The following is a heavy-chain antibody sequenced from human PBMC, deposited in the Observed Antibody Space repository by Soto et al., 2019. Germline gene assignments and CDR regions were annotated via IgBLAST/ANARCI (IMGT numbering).Heavy chain of an antibody. J-gene: IGHJ4*02. CDR2: INPANGNT. CDR1: GYTFTAYA. D-gene: IGHD3-16*02. Sequence: QVQLAQSGAEERKPGASVKVSCEATGYTFTAYAMHWVRQAPGQSLEWMGWINPANGNTRYSQKFQGRLTITSDTSANTVYMELSSLSSEDTAMYYWTRSAISPYGGLIGPLDYWGQGNLVTVSS. V-gene: IGHV1-3*05. CDR3: TRSAISPYGGLIGPLDY.